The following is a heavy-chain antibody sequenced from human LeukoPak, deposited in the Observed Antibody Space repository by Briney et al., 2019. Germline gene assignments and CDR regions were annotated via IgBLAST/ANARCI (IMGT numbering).Heavy chain of an antibody. CDR2: ISSSSSYI. CDR3: AREMVSLAARRGPFDY. V-gene: IGHV3-21*01. D-gene: IGHD6-6*01. Sequence: GGSLWLSCAASGFTFSSYSMNWVRQAPGKGLEWVSSISSSSSYIYYADSVKGRFTISRDNAKNSLYLQMNSLRAEDTAVYYCAREMVSLAARRGPFDYWGQGTLVTVSS. CDR1: GFTFSSYS. J-gene: IGHJ4*02.